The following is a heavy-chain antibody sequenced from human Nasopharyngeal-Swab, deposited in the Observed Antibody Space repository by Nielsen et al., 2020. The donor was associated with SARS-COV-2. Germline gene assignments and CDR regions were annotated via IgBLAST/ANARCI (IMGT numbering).Heavy chain of an antibody. Sequence: VKVSCKASGYTFTSYYMHWVRQAPGQGLEWMGIINPSGGSTSYAQKFQGRVTMTRDTSTSTVYMELSSLRSEDTAVYYCARVKGEIAVATDAFDIWGQGTMVTVSS. D-gene: IGHD6-19*01. CDR1: GYTFTSYY. V-gene: IGHV1-46*01. CDR2: INPSGGST. CDR3: ARVKGEIAVATDAFDI. J-gene: IGHJ3*02.